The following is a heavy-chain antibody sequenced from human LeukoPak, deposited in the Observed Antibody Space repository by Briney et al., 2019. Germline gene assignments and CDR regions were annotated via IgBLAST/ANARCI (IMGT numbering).Heavy chain of an antibody. CDR1: GGXISSGDYY. J-gene: IGHJ4*02. D-gene: IGHD3-10*01. CDR2: IYYSGST. Sequence: SETLSLTCTVSGGXISSGDYYWSWIRQPPGKGLEWVGYIYYSGSTYYNPSFKSRVTISLDTSKNQFSLRLTSVTAADTAVYYCARAIASSGSRLFDYWGQGTLVTVSS. CDR3: ARAIASSGSRLFDY. V-gene: IGHV4-30-4*01.